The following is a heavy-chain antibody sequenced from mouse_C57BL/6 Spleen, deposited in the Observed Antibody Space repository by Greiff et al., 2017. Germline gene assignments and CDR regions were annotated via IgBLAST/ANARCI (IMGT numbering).Heavy chain of an antibody. J-gene: IGHJ3*01. V-gene: IGHV5-17*01. CDR2: ISSGSSTI. CDR1: GFTFSDYG. Sequence: EVNVVESGGGLVKPGGSLKLSCAASGFTFSDYGMHWVRQAPEKGLEWVAYISSGSSTIYYADTVKGRFTISRDNAKNTLFLQMTSLRSEDTAMYYCARGDYGGFAYWGQGTLVTVSA. D-gene: IGHD2-4*01. CDR3: ARGDYGGFAY.